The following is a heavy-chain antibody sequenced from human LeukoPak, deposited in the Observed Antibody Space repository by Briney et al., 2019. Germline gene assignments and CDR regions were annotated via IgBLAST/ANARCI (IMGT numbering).Heavy chain of an antibody. CDR2: INHSGST. D-gene: IGHD3-22*01. CDR3: ARVRFSGYPWAAFDI. V-gene: IGHV4-34*01. CDR1: GGSFSGYY. Sequence: PSETLSLTCAVYGGSFSGYYWSWIRQPPGKGLERIGEINHSGSTNYNPSLKSRVTISVDTSKNQFSLKLSSVTAADTAVYYCARVRFSGYPWAAFDIWGQGTMVTVSS. J-gene: IGHJ3*02.